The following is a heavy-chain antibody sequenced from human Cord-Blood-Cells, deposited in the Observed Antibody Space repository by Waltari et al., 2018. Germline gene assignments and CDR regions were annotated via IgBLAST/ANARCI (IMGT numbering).Heavy chain of an antibody. D-gene: IGHD3-16*01. J-gene: IGHJ2*01. Sequence: QVQLQQSGPGLVKPSQTLSLTCAISGDSVSSNSAAWNWIRQSPSRGLEWLGRTYYRVKWYNDYAVSVKRRITFNPDTSKNQFSLQLNSVTPEDTAVYYCARSAIGGKGPGRYFDLWGRGTLVTVSS. CDR1: GDSVSSNSAA. V-gene: IGHV6-1*01. CDR3: ARSAIGGKGPGRYFDL. CDR2: TYYRVKWYN.